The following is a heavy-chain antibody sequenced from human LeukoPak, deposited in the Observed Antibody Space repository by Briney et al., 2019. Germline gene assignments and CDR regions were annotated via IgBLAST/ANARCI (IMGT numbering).Heavy chain of an antibody. Sequence: GGSLRLSCAASGFTFSSYAMHWVRQAPGKGLEWVAVISYDGSNTYYADSVKGRFTISRDNSKNTLYLQMNSLRAEDTAVYYCAKDWEMATILSGIDYWGQGTLVTVSS. CDR3: AKDWEMATILSGIDY. CDR1: GFTFSSYA. CDR2: ISYDGSNT. D-gene: IGHD5-24*01. J-gene: IGHJ4*02. V-gene: IGHV3-30*04.